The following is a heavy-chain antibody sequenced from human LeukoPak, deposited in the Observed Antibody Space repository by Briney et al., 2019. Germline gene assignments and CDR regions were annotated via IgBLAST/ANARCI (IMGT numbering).Heavy chain of an antibody. D-gene: IGHD6-13*01. CDR2: ISSSSDYI. Sequence: GGSLRLSCAASGFTFSSYSMNWVRQAPGQGLEWVSSISSSSDYIYYADSVKGRFTISRDNAKNSLFLQMNSLRAEDTAVYYCAKGLQLVPRFDYWGQGTLVTVSS. V-gene: IGHV3-21*04. CDR3: AKGLQLVPRFDY. CDR1: GFTFSSYS. J-gene: IGHJ4*02.